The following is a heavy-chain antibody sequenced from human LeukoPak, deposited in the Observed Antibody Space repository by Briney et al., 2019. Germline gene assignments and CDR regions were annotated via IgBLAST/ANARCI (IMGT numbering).Heavy chain of an antibody. J-gene: IGHJ4*02. CDR1: GFTFSNAW. V-gene: IGHV3-15*01. D-gene: IGHD6-6*01. Sequence: GGSLRLSCAASGFTFSNAWMSWVRQAPGKGLEWVGRIKRKSDGGTTDYAAPVKGRFTISRDDSKNTLYLQMHSLKTEDTALYYCTTDPGAALINGGYWGQGTLVTVSS. CDR3: TTDPGAALINGGY. CDR2: IKRKSDGGTT.